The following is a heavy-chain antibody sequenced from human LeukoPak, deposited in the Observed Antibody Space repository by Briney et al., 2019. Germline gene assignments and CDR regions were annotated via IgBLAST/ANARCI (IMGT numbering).Heavy chain of an antibody. CDR2: ISSSGSTI. J-gene: IGHJ6*03. V-gene: IGHV3-48*03. Sequence: GGSLRLSCAASGFTFSSYEINWVRQAPGKGLEWVSYISSSGSTIYYADSVKGRFTISRDNAKNSLYLQMNSLRAEDTAVYYCSLHYYYYYMDVWGKGTTVTVSS. CDR1: GFTFSSYE. CDR3: SLHYYYYYMDV.